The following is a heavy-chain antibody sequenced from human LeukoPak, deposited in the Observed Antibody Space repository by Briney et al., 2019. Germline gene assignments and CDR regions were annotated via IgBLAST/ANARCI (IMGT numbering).Heavy chain of an antibody. J-gene: IGHJ4*02. CDR1: GYTFTSYG. D-gene: IGHD5-12*01. Sequence: ASVKVSCKASGYTFTSYGISWVRQAPGQGLEWMGWISAYNGNTNYAQKLQGRVTMTTDASTSTAYMELRSLRSDDTAVYYCARRPLRGYSGYDVSPFDYWGQGTLVTVSS. CDR3: ARRPLRGYSGYDVSPFDY. V-gene: IGHV1-18*01. CDR2: ISAYNGNT.